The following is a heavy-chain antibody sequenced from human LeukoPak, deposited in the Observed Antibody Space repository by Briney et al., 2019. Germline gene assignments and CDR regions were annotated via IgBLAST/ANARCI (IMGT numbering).Heavy chain of an antibody. V-gene: IGHV4-38-2*01. J-gene: IGHJ5*02. CDR3: ASYYDFWSGYYMGGGANWFDP. CDR2: IYHSGST. D-gene: IGHD3-3*01. CDR1: GYSISSGYY. Sequence: SETLSLTCAVSGYSISSGYYWGWIRQPPGKGLEWIGSIYHSGSTYYNPSLKGRVTISVDTSKNQFSLKLSSVTAADTAVYYCASYYDFWSGYYMGGGANWFDPWGQGTLVTFSS.